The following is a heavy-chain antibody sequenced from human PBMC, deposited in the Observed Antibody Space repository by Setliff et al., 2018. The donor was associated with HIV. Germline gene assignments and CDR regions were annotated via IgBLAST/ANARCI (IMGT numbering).Heavy chain of an antibody. V-gene: IGHV4-4*09. CDR1: GGSISSYY. CDR3: ARGGLGVVGAIDY. Sequence: PSETLSLTCTVSGGSISSYYWSWIRQPPGKGLEWIGYIYTSGGTNYNRSLKSRVTISVDTSKNQFSLNLSSVTAADTAVYCCARGGLGVVGAIDYWSQGTLVTVSS. D-gene: IGHD2-15*01. CDR2: IYTSGGT. J-gene: IGHJ4*02.